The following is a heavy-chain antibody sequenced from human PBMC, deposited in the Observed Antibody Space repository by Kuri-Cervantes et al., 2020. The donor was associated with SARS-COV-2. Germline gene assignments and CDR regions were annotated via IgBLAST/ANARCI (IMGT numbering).Heavy chain of an antibody. CDR3: ARTVAGILTFDP. Sequence: ALVKVSCKASGYTFTSYDINWVRQATGQGLEWMGWINPHTGGTSYAQKFQGRVTVTGDTSISTAFMELSNLRSDDTAVYYCARTVAGILTFDPWGQGTLVTVSS. CDR2: INPHTGGT. V-gene: IGHV1-2*02. D-gene: IGHD6-19*01. CDR1: GYTFTSYD. J-gene: IGHJ5*02.